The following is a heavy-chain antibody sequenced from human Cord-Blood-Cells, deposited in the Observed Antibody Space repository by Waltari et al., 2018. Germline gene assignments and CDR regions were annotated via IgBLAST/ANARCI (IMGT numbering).Heavy chain of an antibody. D-gene: IGHD1-20*01. CDR2: IYYSGST. CDR3: ARVNNWNYWYFDL. Sequence: QLQLQESGPGLVKPSATLSLTCIVSGGSISSSSYYWGWFRQPPGKGLEWIGSIYYSGSTYYNPSLKSRVTISVDTSKNQFSLKLSSVTAADTAVYYCARVNNWNYWYFDLWGRGTLVTVSS. CDR1: GGSISSSSYY. J-gene: IGHJ2*01. V-gene: IGHV4-39*01.